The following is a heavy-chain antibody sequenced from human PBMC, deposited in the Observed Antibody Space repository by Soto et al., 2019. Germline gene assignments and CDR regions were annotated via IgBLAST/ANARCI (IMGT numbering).Heavy chain of an antibody. CDR2: IYYSGST. D-gene: IGHD6-13*01. V-gene: IGHV4-30-4*01. CDR1: GGSISSGDYY. CDR3: AKQTAAGPPGFAS. Sequence: PSETLSLTCTVSGGSISSGDYYWSWIRQPPGKGLEWIGYIYYSGSTCYNPSLKSRVTISVDTSKNQFSLKLSSVTAADTAVYYCAKQTAAGPPGFASWGKGTRVPVSS. J-gene: IGHJ4*02.